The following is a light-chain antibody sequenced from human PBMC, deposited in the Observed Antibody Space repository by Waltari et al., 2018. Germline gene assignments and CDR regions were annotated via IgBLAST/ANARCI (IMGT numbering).Light chain of an antibody. CDR2: AAS. J-gene: IGKJ4*01. CDR1: QNIHNY. Sequence: DIHMTQFPSSLSASVGDRVTISCRASQNIHNYLNWYQQKPGKAPRLLIYAASNLQSGVPSRFSGSRSGTDFTLTISGLQSEDFATYYCHQSYNTPAVTFGGGTKVEI. CDR3: HQSYNTPAVT. V-gene: IGKV1-39*01.